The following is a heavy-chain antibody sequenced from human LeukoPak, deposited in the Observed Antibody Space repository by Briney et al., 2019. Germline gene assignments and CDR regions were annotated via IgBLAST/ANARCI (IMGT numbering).Heavy chain of an antibody. CDR2: MNPNSGNT. Sequence: ASVKVSCKASGYTFTSYDINWVRQATGQGLEWMGWMNPNSGNTGYAQKFQGRVTMTRNTSISTAHMELSSLRSEDTAVYYCARQRYCSGGSCYFRFDPWGQGTLVTVSS. J-gene: IGHJ5*02. D-gene: IGHD2-15*01. CDR3: ARQRYCSGGSCYFRFDP. CDR1: GYTFTSYD. V-gene: IGHV1-8*01.